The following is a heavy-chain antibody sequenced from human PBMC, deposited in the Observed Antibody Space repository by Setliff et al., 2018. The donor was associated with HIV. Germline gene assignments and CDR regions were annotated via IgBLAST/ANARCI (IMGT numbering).Heavy chain of an antibody. CDR2: ITGSSSYT. J-gene: IGHJ4*02. D-gene: IGHD5-12*01. CDR3: ARVMIGYSGYDAFDY. V-gene: IGHV3-11*05. CDR1: GFTFSDYY. Sequence: GGSLRLSCAASGFTFSDYYMSWIRQAPGKGLEWVSYITGSSSYTNYADSVKGRFTSSRDNAKNSLYLQMNSLRAEDTAVYYCARVMIGYSGYDAFDYWGQGTLVTVSS.